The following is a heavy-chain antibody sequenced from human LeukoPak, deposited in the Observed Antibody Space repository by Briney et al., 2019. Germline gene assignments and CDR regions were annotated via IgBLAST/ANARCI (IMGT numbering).Heavy chain of an antibody. CDR2: ISYDGSNK. Sequence: EGSLRLSCAASGFTFSSYAMHWVRQAPGKGLEWVAVISYDGSNKYYADSVKGRFTISRDNSKNTLYLQMNSLRAEDTALYYCVKASSSSPQYNWFDAWGQGTLVTVSS. D-gene: IGHD6-6*01. CDR3: VKASSSSPQYNWFDA. CDR1: GFTFSSYA. J-gene: IGHJ5*02. V-gene: IGHV3-30-3*01.